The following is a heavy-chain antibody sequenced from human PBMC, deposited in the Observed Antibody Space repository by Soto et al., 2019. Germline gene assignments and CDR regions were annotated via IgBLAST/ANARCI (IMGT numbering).Heavy chain of an antibody. CDR1: GFTFSNAW. V-gene: IGHV3-15*07. D-gene: IGHD6-13*01. J-gene: IGHJ6*02. Sequence: GGSLRLSCAASGFTFSNAWMNWVRQAPGKGLEWVGRIKSKTDGGTTDYAAPVKGRFTISRDDSKNTLYLQMNSLKTEDTAVYYFTTLAAAGIGPYYYYGMDVWGQGTTVTVSS. CDR2: IKSKTDGGTT. CDR3: TTLAAAGIGPYYYYGMDV.